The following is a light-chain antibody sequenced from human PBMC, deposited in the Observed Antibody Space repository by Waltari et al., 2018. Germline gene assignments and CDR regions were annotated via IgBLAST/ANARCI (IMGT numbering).Light chain of an antibody. CDR1: SSTFGGGV. Sequence: QSVLTQPPSASGTPGQRVTISCSGSSSTFGGGVVHWYQQVSGPAPKLLIYANNQRPSGVPDRFSGSKSGTSASLAISGLQSEDEADYYCAAWDDSLNGPVFGGGTKLTVL. J-gene: IGLJ3*02. V-gene: IGLV1-44*01. CDR3: AAWDDSLNGPV. CDR2: ANN.